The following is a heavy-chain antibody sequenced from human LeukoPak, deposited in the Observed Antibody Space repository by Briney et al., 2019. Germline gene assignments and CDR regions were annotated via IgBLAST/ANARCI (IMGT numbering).Heavy chain of an antibody. CDR1: GYTFTSYG. Sequence: ASVKVSCKASGYTFTSYGISWARQAPGQGLEWMGWISAYNGNTNYAQKLQGRVTMTTDTSTSTAYMELRSLRSDDTAVYYCATTAVAGPNDAFDIWGQGTIVTVSS. V-gene: IGHV1-18*01. J-gene: IGHJ3*02. CDR2: ISAYNGNT. D-gene: IGHD6-19*01. CDR3: ATTAVAGPNDAFDI.